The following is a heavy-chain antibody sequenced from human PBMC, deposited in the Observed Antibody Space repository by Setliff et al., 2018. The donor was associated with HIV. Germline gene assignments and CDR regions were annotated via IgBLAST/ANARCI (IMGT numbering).Heavy chain of an antibody. Sequence: GGSLRLSCAASGFIFSDYDIHWVRQAPGKGLEWVSSISSIDTYIYYADSVKGRFTISRDNAKNSLYLQMNSLRAEDTAVYYCARKLLTRPNYYGMDVWGQGTTVTVSS. D-gene: IGHD2-15*01. CDR2: ISSIDTYI. V-gene: IGHV3-21*01. CDR1: GFIFSDYD. CDR3: ARKLLTRPNYYGMDV. J-gene: IGHJ6*02.